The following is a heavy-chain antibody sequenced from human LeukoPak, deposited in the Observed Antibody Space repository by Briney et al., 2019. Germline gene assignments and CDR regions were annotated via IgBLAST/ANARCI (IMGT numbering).Heavy chain of an antibody. CDR3: ATEGGWGPTDYGDNVY. D-gene: IGHD4-17*01. V-gene: IGHV1-18*01. CDR2: ISPYKGNT. Sequence: ASVKVSCKASGYTFTSYGISWVRQAPGQGLERMGWISPYKGNTNYAQKVQGRVTMTTDTSTSTVYMELRSLRSDDTAVYYCATEGGWGPTDYGDNVYWGQGTLVTVSS. J-gene: IGHJ4*02. CDR1: GYTFTSYG.